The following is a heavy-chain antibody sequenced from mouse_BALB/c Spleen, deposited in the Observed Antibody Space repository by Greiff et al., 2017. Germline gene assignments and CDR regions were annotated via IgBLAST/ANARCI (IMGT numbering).Heavy chain of an antibody. CDR3: ARDHRSYAMDY. CDR2: IDPANGNT. D-gene: IGHD2-14*01. Sequence: EVKLVESGAELVKPGASVKLSCTASGFNIKDTYMHWVKQRPEQGLEWIGRIDPANGNTKYDPKFQGKATITADTSSNTAYLQLSSLTSEDTAVYYCARDHRSYAMDYWGQGTSVTVSS. J-gene: IGHJ4*01. CDR1: GFNIKDTY. V-gene: IGHV14-3*02.